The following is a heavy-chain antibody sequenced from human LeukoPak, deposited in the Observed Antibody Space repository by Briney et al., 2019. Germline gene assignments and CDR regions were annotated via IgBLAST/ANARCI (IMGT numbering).Heavy chain of an antibody. CDR2: ISYDGSNK. CDR3: ARDRYAGLESWEPWMTPGAY. D-gene: IGHD1-14*01. J-gene: IGHJ4*02. CDR1: GFTFSNYW. Sequence: GGSLRLSCAASGFTFSNYWMSWVRQAPGKGLEWVAVISYDGSNKYYADSVKGRFTISRDNSKNTLYLQMNSLRAEDTAVYYCARDRYAGLESWEPWMTPGAYWGQGTLVTVSS. V-gene: IGHV3-30*03.